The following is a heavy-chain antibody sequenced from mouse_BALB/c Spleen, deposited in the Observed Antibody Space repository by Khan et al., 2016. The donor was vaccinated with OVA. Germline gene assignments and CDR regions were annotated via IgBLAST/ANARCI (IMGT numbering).Heavy chain of an antibody. CDR3: ARQPYYHYNIMDY. J-gene: IGHJ4*01. CDR2: IWSDGST. Sequence: QVHVKQSGPGLVAPSQSLSITCTISGFSLTNYGVHWARQPPGKGLEWLVVIWSDGSTTYNSALKSRLTITKDNSKSQVFLKMSSLQSEDTAVYFCARQPYYHYNIMDYWGQGTSVTVSS. V-gene: IGHV2-6-1*01. D-gene: IGHD2-10*01. CDR1: GFSLTNYG.